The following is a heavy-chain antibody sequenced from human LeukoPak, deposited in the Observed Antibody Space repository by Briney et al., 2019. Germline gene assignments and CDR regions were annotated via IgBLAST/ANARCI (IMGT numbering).Heavy chain of an antibody. CDR3: ARDIADGYNWAAFDY. Sequence: SVKVSCKASGGTFSSYAISWVRQAPGQGLEWMGRIIPIFGTANYAQKFQGRVTITTDESTSTAYVELSSLRSEDTAVYYCARDIADGYNWAAFDYWGQGTLVTVSS. CDR2: IIPIFGTA. CDR1: GGTFSSYA. J-gene: IGHJ4*02. D-gene: IGHD5-24*01. V-gene: IGHV1-69*05.